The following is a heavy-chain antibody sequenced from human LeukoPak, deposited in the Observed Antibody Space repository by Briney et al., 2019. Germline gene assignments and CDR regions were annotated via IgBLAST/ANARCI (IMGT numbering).Heavy chain of an antibody. CDR3: ARGRGHYYYGMDV. D-gene: IGHD3-10*01. CDR2: IYYSGGT. Sequence: PSETLSLTCTVSGGSVSSSSYYWSWIRQPPGKGLEWIGYIYYSGGTNYNPSLKSRVTISVDTSKDQFSLKLSSVTAADTAVYYCARGRGHYYYGMDVWGQGTTVTVSS. V-gene: IGHV4-61*01. CDR1: GGSVSSSSYY. J-gene: IGHJ6*02.